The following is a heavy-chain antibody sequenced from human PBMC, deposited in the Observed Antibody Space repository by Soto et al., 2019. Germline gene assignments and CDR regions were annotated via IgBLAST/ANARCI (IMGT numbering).Heavy chain of an antibody. V-gene: IGHV1-18*01. Sequence: ASVKVSCKASGYTFTSCGISWVRQAPGQGLEWMGLINTYNGYTNYPQNFQGRVTMTTDTSTGTVYMELRSLTSDDTAVYYCARDLTNGLDVWGQGTTVTVSS. J-gene: IGHJ6*02. CDR2: INTYNGYT. CDR3: ARDLTNGLDV. D-gene: IGHD4-4*01. CDR1: GYTFTSCG.